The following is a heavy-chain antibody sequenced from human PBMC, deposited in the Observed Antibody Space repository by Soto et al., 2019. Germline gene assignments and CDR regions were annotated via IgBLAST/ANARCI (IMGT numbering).Heavy chain of an antibody. Sequence: SETLRLTCTVSDSSISSGGYYWSWDRHIPGKGLEWIGYIYNNGYAYYNPSLKSRLTLSVDTYQNQFSLKLSPVSAAATAVYFCAKKQKRFYSLNYGGRETRVTV. CDR3: AKKQKRFYSLNY. CDR2: IYNNGYA. V-gene: IGHV4-31*03. D-gene: IGHD2-15*01. CDR1: DSSISSGGYY. J-gene: IGHJ4*02.